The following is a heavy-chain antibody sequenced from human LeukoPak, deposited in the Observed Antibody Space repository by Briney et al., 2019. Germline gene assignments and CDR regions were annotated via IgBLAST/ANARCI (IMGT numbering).Heavy chain of an antibody. V-gene: IGHV3-64D*06. CDR1: GFTFSSYA. Sequence: QSGGSLRLSCAASGFTFSSYAMHWVRQAPGEGLEYVSAISSNGDSTYYADSVKGRFTISRDNSKNTLYLQLSSLRAEDTAVYYCVRYCSTTNCYRYWGQGTLVTVSS. CDR3: VRYCSTTNCYRY. CDR2: ISSNGDST. D-gene: IGHD2-2*01. J-gene: IGHJ4*02.